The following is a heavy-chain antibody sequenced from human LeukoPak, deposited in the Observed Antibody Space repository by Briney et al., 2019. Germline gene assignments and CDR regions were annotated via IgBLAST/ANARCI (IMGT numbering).Heavy chain of an antibody. J-gene: IGHJ6*03. Sequence: SQTLSLTCAISGDSVSSNSAAWNWFRQSPSRGLEWLGRTYYRSKWYDDYAISVKSRITINPDTSKNQFSLHLNFMTPEDTAVYYCARITDLNSYYYIDVWGKGTTVTVSS. CDR2: TYYRSKWYD. CDR1: GDSVSSNSAA. D-gene: IGHD3-16*01. V-gene: IGHV6-1*01. CDR3: ARITDLNSYYYIDV.